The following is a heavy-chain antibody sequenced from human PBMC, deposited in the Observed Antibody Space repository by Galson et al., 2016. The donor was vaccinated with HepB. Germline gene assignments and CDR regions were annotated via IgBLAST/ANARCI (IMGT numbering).Heavy chain of an antibody. CDR3: ATGIVVAGKYYYYYMDV. V-gene: IGHV4-39*01. D-gene: IGHD6-19*01. CDR2: IYYTEST. Sequence: SETLSLTCSVSGASISGTEYYWGWIRQPPGRGLEWIGSIYYTESTYYNPSLESQVTISMDTSKNQFSLRLNSVAAADTGVYYCATGIVVAGKYYYYYMDVWGKGTTVTVSS. CDR1: GASISGTEYY. J-gene: IGHJ6*03.